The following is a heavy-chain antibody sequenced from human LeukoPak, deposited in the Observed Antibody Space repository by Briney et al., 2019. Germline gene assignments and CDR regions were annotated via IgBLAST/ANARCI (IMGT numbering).Heavy chain of an antibody. CDR3: ARRGYSDSSGYDY. CDR2: ISYDGSNK. CDR1: GFTFSSYA. Sequence: GGSLRLSCAASGFTFSSYAMHWVRQAPGKGLEWVAVISYDGSNKYYADSVKGRFTISRDNAKNSLYLQINSLRAEDTAIYYCARRGYSDSSGYDYWGQGTLVTVSS. D-gene: IGHD3-22*01. V-gene: IGHV3-30*04. J-gene: IGHJ4*02.